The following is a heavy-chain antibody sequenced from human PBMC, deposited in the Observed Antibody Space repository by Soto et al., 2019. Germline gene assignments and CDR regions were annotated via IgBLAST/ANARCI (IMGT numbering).Heavy chain of an antibody. CDR3: ARVGDYYDSSGMPDFDY. CDR2: IIPIFGTA. CDR1: GGTFSSYA. J-gene: IGHJ4*02. D-gene: IGHD3-22*01. Sequence: SVKVSCKASGGTFSSYAISWVRQVPGQGLEWMGGIIPIFGTANYAQKFQGRVTITADESTSTAYMELSSLRSEDTAVYYCARVGDYYDSSGMPDFDYWGQGTLVTVSS. V-gene: IGHV1-69*13.